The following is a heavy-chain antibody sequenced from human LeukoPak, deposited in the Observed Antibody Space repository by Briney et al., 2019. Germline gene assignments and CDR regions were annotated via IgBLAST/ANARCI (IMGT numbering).Heavy chain of an antibody. CDR3: ARRSSIAARLAIDY. CDR2: ISAYNGNT. Sequence: ASVKVSCKASGYTFTSYGISWVRQAPGQGLEWMGWISAYNGNTNYAQKLQGRVTMTTDTSTSTAYMELRSLRSDDTAVYYCARRSSIAARLAIDYWGQGTLVTVSS. J-gene: IGHJ4*02. V-gene: IGHV1-18*01. CDR1: GYTFTSYG. D-gene: IGHD6-6*01.